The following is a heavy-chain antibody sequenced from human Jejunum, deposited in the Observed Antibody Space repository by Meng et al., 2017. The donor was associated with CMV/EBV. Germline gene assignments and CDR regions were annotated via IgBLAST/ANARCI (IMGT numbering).Heavy chain of an antibody. CDR2: ISGNSGST. CDR1: LTRND. Sequence: LTRNDMTWGGQDPGRRREGVSGISGNSGSTYYADAVKDRFSISRNNSKNTLYLEMNSLRAEDTAIYYCAKAPPIGVPPTTYLEPDSWGQGTLVTVSS. CDR3: AKAPPIGVPPTTYLEPDS. J-gene: IGHJ4*02. V-gene: IGHV3-23*01. D-gene: IGHD1-7*01.